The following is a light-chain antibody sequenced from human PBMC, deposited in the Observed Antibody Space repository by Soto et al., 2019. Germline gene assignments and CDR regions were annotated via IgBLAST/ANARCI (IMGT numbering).Light chain of an antibody. Sequence: EIVMTHSPATLSVSPGERATLSFSASQSVSSNLAWYQQKPGQAPRLLIYGASTRATGIPARFSGSGSGTEFTLTISSLQSEDFAVYYCQQRSNWPLITFGQGTRLEIK. V-gene: IGKV3-15*01. J-gene: IGKJ5*01. CDR1: QSVSSN. CDR3: QQRSNWPLIT. CDR2: GAS.